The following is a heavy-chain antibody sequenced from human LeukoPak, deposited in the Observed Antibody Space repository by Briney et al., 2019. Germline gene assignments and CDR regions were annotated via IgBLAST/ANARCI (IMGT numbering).Heavy chain of an antibody. CDR2: INHSGST. J-gene: IGHJ5*02. CDR3: ARGADIVVVVAATDNWFDP. CDR1: GGSFSGYY. D-gene: IGHD2-15*01. Sequence: PSETLSLTCAVYGGSFSGYYWSWIPQPPGKGLEWIGEINHSGSTNYNPSLKSRVTISVDTSKNQFSLKLSSVTAADTAVYYCARGADIVVVVAATDNWFDPWGQGTLVTVSS. V-gene: IGHV4-34*01.